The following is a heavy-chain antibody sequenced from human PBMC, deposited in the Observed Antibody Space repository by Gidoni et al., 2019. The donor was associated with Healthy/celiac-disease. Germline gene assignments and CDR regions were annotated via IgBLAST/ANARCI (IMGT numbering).Heavy chain of an antibody. J-gene: IGHJ6*02. CDR1: GFTFSSYS. V-gene: IGHV3-48*02. CDR2: ISSSSSTI. Sequence: EVQLVESGGGLVQPGGSLRLSCAASGFTFSSYSMNWVRQAPGKGRGWVAYISSSSSTIYDVDTVKGRFTISRDNAKNSLYLQMSSLRDEDTAVYYCARDRGGRHDYGDYDYYYYGMDVWGQGTTVTVSS. D-gene: IGHD4-17*01. CDR3: ARDRGGRHDYGDYDYYYYGMDV.